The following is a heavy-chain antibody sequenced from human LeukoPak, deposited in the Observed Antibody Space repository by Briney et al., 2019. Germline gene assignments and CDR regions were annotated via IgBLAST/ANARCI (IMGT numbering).Heavy chain of an antibody. CDR3: ARGEEVVTAKGAFDI. CDR2: IYYSGST. Sequence: SETLSLTCAVYGGSFSGYYWSWIRQPPGKGLEWIGSIYYSGSTYYNPSLKSRVTISVDTSKNQFSLKLSSVTAADTAVYYCARGEEVVTAKGAFDIWGQGTMVTVSS. J-gene: IGHJ3*02. D-gene: IGHD2-21*02. V-gene: IGHV4-34*01. CDR1: GGSFSGYY.